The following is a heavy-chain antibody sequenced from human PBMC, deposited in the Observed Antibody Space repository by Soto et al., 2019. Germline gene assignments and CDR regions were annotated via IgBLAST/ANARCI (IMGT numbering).Heavy chain of an antibody. Sequence: QVELQESAPGLVKPSETLSLTCTVSGCSISSYYWSWIRQPAGKGLECIGRISTSGSTNYNPSIQRRVTMSVDTSKNQFSLKLSSGAAADTAVYYCARELVVHRLKGLNYYYGMDGWGQGTTVTVSS. D-gene: IGHD6-6*01. J-gene: IGHJ6*02. CDR2: ISTSGST. CDR3: ARELVVHRLKGLNYYYGMDG. V-gene: IGHV4-4*07. CDR1: GCSISSYY.